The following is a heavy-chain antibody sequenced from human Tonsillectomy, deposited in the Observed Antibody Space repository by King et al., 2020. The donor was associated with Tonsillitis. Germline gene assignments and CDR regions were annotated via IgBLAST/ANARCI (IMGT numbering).Heavy chain of an antibody. J-gene: IGHJ4*02. CDR2: IRSKAYGGTT. Sequence: VQLVESGGGLVQPGRSLRLSCTASGFTFGDYAMSWVRQAPGKGLEWVGFIRSKAYGGTTEYAASVKGRFTISRDDSKSIAYLQMNSLKTEDTAVYYCTRERPAAWYYYDSSGYSGPFDYWGQGTLVTVSS. CDR3: TRERPAAWYYYDSSGYSGPFDY. V-gene: IGHV3-49*04. CDR1: GFTFGDYA. D-gene: IGHD3-22*01.